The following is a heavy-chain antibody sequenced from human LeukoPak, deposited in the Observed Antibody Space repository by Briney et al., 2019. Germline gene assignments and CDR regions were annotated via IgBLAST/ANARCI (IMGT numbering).Heavy chain of an antibody. CDR3: ARWVQLERRRFKGDGMDV. V-gene: IGHV1-69*06. CDR2: IIPIFGTA. D-gene: IGHD1-1*01. J-gene: IGHJ6*04. Sequence: SVKVSCKASGGTFSSYAISWVRQAPGQGLEWMGGIIPIFGTASYAQKFQGRVTITADKSTSTAYMELSSLRSEDTAVYYCARWVQLERRRFKGDGMDVWGKGTTVTVSS. CDR1: GGTFSSYA.